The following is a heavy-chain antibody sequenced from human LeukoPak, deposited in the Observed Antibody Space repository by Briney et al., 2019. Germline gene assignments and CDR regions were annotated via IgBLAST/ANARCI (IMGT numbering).Heavy chain of an antibody. D-gene: IGHD5-24*01. CDR1: SGSMRSSNW. J-gene: IGHJ4*02. CDR3: ARGPASPMADRPNFDY. Sequence: SETLSLTCTVSSGSMRSSNWWIWVRQPPGKGLEWIGEISHRGSTNYNPSLKSRVTISIDKSKNQFSLKLTSVTAADTAVYYCARGPASPMADRPNFDYWGQGTLVTVPS. V-gene: IGHV4-4*02. CDR2: ISHRGST.